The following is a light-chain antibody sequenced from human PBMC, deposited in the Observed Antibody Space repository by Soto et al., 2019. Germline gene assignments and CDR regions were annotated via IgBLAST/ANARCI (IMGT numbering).Light chain of an antibody. CDR1: QSVSSNH. J-gene: IGKJ2*01. CDR2: GSS. Sequence: EIVWTQFPGTLSLSPGERATRSCRASQSVSSNHLAWYQQKLGQAPRLLIYGSSSRATCIPDSFSGSGSGTDFTLTISRLEPEDFAVYFCHLYSGSAPHTFGQGTKVEIK. CDR3: HLYSGSAPHT. V-gene: IGKV3-20*01.